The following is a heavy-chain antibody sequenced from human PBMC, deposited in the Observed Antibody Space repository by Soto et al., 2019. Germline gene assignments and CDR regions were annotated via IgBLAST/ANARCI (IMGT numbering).Heavy chain of an antibody. CDR2: IYYRGST. CDR3: ARGYGGLAKYYGDYSKGFRYFDL. CDR1: GGSISSYY. J-gene: IGHJ2*01. V-gene: IGHV4-59*01. D-gene: IGHD4-17*01. Sequence: QVQLQESGPGLVKPSETLSLTCTVSGGSISSYYWSWIRQPPGKGLEWIGYIYYRGSTNYNPSLKSRVTISVDTSKNQFSLKLSSVTAADTAVYYCARGYGGLAKYYGDYSKGFRYFDLWGRGTLVTVSS.